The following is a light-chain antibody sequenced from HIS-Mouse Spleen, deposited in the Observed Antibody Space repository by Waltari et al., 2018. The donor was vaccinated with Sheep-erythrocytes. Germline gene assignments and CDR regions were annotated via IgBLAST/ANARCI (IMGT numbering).Light chain of an antibody. V-gene: IGKV1-8*01. CDR2: AAS. CDR3: QQYYSYPYT. CDR1: QGISSY. Sequence: AIRMTQSPSSLSASTGDRVTITCRASQGISSYLAWYQQKPGKAPKLLIYAASTLQSGVPSRFSGSGSGTDFTLTISCLQSEDFATYHRQQYYSYPYTFGQGTKLEIK. J-gene: IGKJ2*01.